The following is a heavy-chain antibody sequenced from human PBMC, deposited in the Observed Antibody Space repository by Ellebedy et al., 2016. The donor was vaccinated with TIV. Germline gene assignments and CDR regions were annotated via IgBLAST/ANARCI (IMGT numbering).Heavy chain of an antibody. D-gene: IGHD2-2*01. CDR2: ISGSATNI. CDR3: AREDIVVVRDALDV. V-gene: IGHV3-11*04. Sequence: GESLKISCAASGFTFSDYYMSWIRQAPGKGLEWIAYISGSATNIQYADSVKGRFALSRDNSRKSLYLHMNRLRADDTAVYYCAREDIVVVRDALDVWGQGTTVTVSS. CDR1: GFTFSDYY. J-gene: IGHJ6*02.